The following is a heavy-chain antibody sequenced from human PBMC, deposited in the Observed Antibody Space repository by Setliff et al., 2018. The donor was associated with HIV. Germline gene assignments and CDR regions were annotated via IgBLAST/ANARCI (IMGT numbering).Heavy chain of an antibody. V-gene: IGHV1-2*02. CDR2: ISPDNANT. CDR3: ARQLSNSLES. Sequence: ASVKVSCKSSGYTFTDYFMHWVRQAPGQGLEWMRWISPDNANTRISQRFRGSVTMTRDRSINTAYMEFSSLRSDDTAVYYCARQLSNSLESWGQGTLVTVSS. J-gene: IGHJ4*02. D-gene: IGHD1-1*01. CDR1: GYTFTDYF.